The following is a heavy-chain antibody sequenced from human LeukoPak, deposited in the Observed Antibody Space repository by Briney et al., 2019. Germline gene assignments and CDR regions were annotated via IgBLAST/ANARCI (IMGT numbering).Heavy chain of an antibody. CDR2: ISYDGSNK. D-gene: IGHD6-13*01. CDR3: VKGARIAAAGYYFDY. J-gene: IGHJ4*02. CDR1: GFTFSSYA. Sequence: GGSLRLSCAASGFTFSSYAMHWVRQAPGKGLEWVAVISYDGSNKYYADSVKGRFTISRDNSKNTLYLQMSSLRAEDTAVYYCVKGARIAAAGYYFDYWGQGTLVTVSS. V-gene: IGHV3-30*14.